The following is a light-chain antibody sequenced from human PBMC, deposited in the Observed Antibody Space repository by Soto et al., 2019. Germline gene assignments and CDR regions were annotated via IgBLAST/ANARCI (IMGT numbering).Light chain of an antibody. CDR2: LNS. J-gene: IGLJ1*01. CDR3: ATWDDSLNLLYV. V-gene: IGLV1-44*01. Sequence: QSVLPQPHSASGTPGQRVTISCSGDSSSIERNPVSWYQQLPGMAPKLLIYLNSRRPSGVPDRFSGSKSGTSASLAISGLQSEDEAEYYCATWDDSLNLLYVFGTGTKVTVL. CDR1: SSSIERNP.